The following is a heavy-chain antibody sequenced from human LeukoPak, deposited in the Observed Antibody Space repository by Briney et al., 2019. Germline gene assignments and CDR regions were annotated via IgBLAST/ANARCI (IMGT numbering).Heavy chain of an antibody. CDR3: ARDFYIVTYYYDSSGYSPLDY. J-gene: IGHJ4*02. Sequence: GRSLRLSCAASGFTFSSYAMHWVRQAPGKGLEWLAVISYDGSNKYYADSVKGRFTISRDNSKNTLYLQMNSLRAEDTAVYYCARDFYIVTYYYDSSGYSPLDYWGQGTLVTVSS. CDR1: GFTFSSYA. V-gene: IGHV3-30-3*01. D-gene: IGHD3-22*01. CDR2: ISYDGSNK.